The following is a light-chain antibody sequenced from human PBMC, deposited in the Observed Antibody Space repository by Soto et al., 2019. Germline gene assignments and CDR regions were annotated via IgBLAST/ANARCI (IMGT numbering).Light chain of an antibody. V-gene: IGKV1-39*01. CDR2: AAS. CDR1: QSISSY. J-gene: IGKJ1*01. Sequence: DIQMTQSPSSLSASVGDRVTITCRASQSISSYLNWYQQKPGQAPKLLIYAASSLESGVPSRFICSGSGTDFTLTISSLQPEDFATYYCQQSYSTLFWTFGQGTKVEIK. CDR3: QQSYSTLFWT.